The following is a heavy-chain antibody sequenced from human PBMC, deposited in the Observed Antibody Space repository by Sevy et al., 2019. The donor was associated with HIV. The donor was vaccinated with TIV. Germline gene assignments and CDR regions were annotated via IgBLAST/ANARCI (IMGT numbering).Heavy chain of an antibody. CDR2: IKSKTDGGTT. V-gene: IGHV3-15*01. D-gene: IGHD1-26*01. J-gene: IGHJ4*02. CDR1: GFTFSNAW. Sequence: GGSLRLSCAASGFTFSNAWMSWVRQAPGKGLEWVGRIKSKTDGGTTDYAAPGKGRFTISRDDSKNTLYLQMNSLKTEDTAVYYCTISIRYSGSFYFDYWGQGTLVTVSS. CDR3: TISIRYSGSFYFDY.